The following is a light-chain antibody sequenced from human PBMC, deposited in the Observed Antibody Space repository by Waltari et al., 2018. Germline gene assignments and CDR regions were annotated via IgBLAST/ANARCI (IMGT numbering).Light chain of an antibody. CDR3: QAWDNSAVV. V-gene: IGLV3-1*01. J-gene: IGLJ3*02. CDR2: QDD. Sequence: SYQLTQLPSLSVPPGQTASITCAADTLANHYVPWYQQRPGQSPILLIDQDDKRTSDIPARFSGSSSGNTATLTISATQSMDESVYYCQAWDNSAVVFGGGTMLTVL. CDR1: TLANHY.